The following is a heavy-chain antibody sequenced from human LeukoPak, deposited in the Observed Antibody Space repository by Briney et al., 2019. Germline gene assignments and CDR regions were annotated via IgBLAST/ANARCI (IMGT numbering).Heavy chain of an antibody. CDR3: ARVPYYYGSGTYLDY. CDR1: GGSISSGGYS. CDR2: IYHSGST. D-gene: IGHD3-10*01. J-gene: IGHJ4*02. V-gene: IGHV4-30-2*01. Sequence: SETLSLTCAVSGGSISSGGYSWSWIRQPPGKGLEWIGYIYHSGSTYYNPSLKSRVTISVDRSKNQFSLKLSSVTAADTAVYYCARVPYYYGSGTYLDYWGQGTLVTVSS.